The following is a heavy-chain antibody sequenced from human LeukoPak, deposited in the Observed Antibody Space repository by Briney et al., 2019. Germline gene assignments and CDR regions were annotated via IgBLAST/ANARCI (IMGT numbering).Heavy chain of an antibody. CDR2: ISAYNGNT. J-gene: IGHJ4*02. CDR3: ARDIGLGSSGWYGLDY. V-gene: IGHV1-18*01. D-gene: IGHD6-19*01. CDR1: GYTFTSYG. Sequence: ASVKVSCKASGYTFTSYGISWVRQAPGQGLEWMGWISAYNGNTNYARKLQGRVTMTTDTSTSTAYMELRSLRSDDTAVYYCARDIGLGSSGWYGLDYWGQGTLVTVSS.